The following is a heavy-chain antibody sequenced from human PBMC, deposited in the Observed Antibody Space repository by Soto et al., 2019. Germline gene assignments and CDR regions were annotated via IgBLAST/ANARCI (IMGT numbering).Heavy chain of an antibody. D-gene: IGHD3-22*01. CDR3: ARGLSDSSGYPYYFDY. CDR1: GGSISSGGYS. V-gene: IGHV4-30-2*01. CDR2: IYHTGST. J-gene: IGHJ4*02. Sequence: SETLSLTCPVSGGSISSGGYSWSWIRQPPGKGLEWIGSIYHTGSTYYNASLKSRVTISLDRSRNQFSLKLSSVTAADTAVYYXARGLSDSSGYPYYFDYWGQGTLVTVSS.